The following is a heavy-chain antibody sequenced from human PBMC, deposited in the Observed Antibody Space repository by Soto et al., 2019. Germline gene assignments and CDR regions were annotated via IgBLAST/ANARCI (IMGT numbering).Heavy chain of an antibody. Sequence: SETLSLTCTVSGGSISSSSYYWGWIRQPPGKGLEWIGSIYYSGSTYYNPSLKSRVTISVDTSKNQFSLKLSSVTAADTAVYYCARTTQIRFLEWFLDYWGQGTLVTVSS. J-gene: IGHJ4*02. CDR2: IYYSGST. D-gene: IGHD3-3*01. CDR1: GGSISSSSYY. V-gene: IGHV4-39*07. CDR3: ARTTQIRFLEWFLDY.